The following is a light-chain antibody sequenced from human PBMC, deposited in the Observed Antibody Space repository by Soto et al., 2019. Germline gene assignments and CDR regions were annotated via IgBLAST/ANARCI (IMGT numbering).Light chain of an antibody. CDR3: SSYTSSNTGV. CDR2: DVS. CDR1: SSDVGGYDY. V-gene: IGLV2-14*03. J-gene: IGLJ3*02. Sequence: QSALTQPASVSGSPGQSITVSCTRASSDVGGYDYVSWYQQHPGKAPKLMIYDVSNRPSGVSNRFSGSKSGNTASLTISGLQAEDEADYYCSSYTSSNTGVFGGGTKLTVL.